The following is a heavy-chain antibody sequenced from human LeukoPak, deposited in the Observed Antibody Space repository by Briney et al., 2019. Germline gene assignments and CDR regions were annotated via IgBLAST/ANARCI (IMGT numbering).Heavy chain of an antibody. CDR2: INPNSGDT. V-gene: IGHV1-2*02. Sequence: ASVKVSCKASGYTFTDYYMHWVRQAPGQGLEWMGWINPNSGDTNHAQNFQGRVTLTRDTSISSAYMELSSLRSDDSAVYYCAGGLGLDYWGQGTLVTVSS. J-gene: IGHJ4*02. CDR3: AGGLGLDY. CDR1: GYTFTDYY. D-gene: IGHD4-11*01.